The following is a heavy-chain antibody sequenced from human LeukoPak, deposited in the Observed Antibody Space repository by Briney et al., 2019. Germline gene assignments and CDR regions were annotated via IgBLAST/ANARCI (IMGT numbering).Heavy chain of an antibody. V-gene: IGHV4-59*02. D-gene: IGHD6-19*01. CDR2: IYNIGGT. J-gene: IGHJ4*02. CDR3: AREAVAGTLGY. CDR1: GGSVSRDY. Sequence: KPSETLSLTCSVSGGSVSRDYWSWIRQPPGKRLEWLGYIYNIGGTNYNPSLKSRVSIPVDTSKNQFSLMLTSVTAADTAVYYCAREAVAGTLGYWGQGALVTVSS.